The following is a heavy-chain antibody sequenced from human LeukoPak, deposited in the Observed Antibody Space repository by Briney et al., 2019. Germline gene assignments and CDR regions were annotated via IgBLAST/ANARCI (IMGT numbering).Heavy chain of an antibody. CDR1: AVAISSYY. D-gene: IGHD5-12*01. Sequence: PSETLPLTLTVTAVAISSYYCSCIRQPPGKRLEWIGYIYHSGSTYYNPSLKSRVTISVDRSKNQFSLKLSSVTAADTAVYYCARVGGGYVTFDYRGQGTLVTVSS. J-gene: IGHJ4*02. CDR2: IYHSGST. CDR3: ARVGGGYVTFDY. V-gene: IGHV4-59*12.